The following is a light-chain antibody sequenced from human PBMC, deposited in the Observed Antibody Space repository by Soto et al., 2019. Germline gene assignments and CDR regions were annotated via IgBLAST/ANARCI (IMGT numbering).Light chain of an antibody. V-gene: IGKV1-39*01. CDR1: QSISNY. J-gene: IGKJ2*01. CDR3: QHSYSVPYT. CDR2: AAS. Sequence: DIQMTQSPSSLSASVGDRITITCRASQSISNYLNWYQHKPGKAPKLLMYAASTLESGVPSRFSGSGSDTEFTLTISSLQPEDFAIYYCQHSYSVPYTFVQGTKLEIK.